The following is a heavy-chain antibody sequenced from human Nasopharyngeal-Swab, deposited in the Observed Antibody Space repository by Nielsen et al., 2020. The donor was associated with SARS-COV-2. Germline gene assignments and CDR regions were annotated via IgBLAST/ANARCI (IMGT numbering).Heavy chain of an antibody. Sequence: WIRQHPGKGLEWIGYIYYSGSTYYNPSLKSRVTISVDTSKNQFSLKLSSVTAADTAVYYCARVRGPGFYYYYMDVWGKGTTVTVSS. J-gene: IGHJ6*03. D-gene: IGHD2-15*01. CDR2: IYYSGST. CDR3: ARVRGPGFYYYYMDV. V-gene: IGHV4-30-4*06.